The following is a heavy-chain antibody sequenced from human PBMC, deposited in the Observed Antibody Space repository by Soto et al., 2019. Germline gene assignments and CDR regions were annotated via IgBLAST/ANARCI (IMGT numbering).Heavy chain of an antibody. CDR3: SRVFGSSWNQAFFDY. CDR1: GFTFSSYG. Sequence: GGSLRLSCAASGFTFSSYGMHWVRRAPGKGLEWVAVIWYDGSNKYYADSVKGRFTISRDNSKNTLYLQMNSLRAEDTAVYYCSRVFGSSWNQAFFDYWGQGTLVTVSS. D-gene: IGHD6-13*01. J-gene: IGHJ4*02. CDR2: IWYDGSNK. V-gene: IGHV3-33*01.